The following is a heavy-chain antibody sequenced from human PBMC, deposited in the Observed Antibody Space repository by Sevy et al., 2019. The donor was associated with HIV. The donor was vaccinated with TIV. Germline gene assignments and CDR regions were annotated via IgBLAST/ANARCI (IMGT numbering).Heavy chain of an antibody. V-gene: IGHV1-2*02. D-gene: IGHD3-16*01. J-gene: IGHJ6*02. CDR3: ARAAVGGYYYGMHV. CDR2: INPNSGGT. Sequence: ASVKVSCKASGYTFTGYYMHWVRQAPGQGLEWMGWINPNSGGTNYAQKFQGRVTMTRDTSISTAYMELSRLRSDDTAVYYCARAAVGGYYYGMHVWGQGTTVTVSS. CDR1: GYTFTGYY.